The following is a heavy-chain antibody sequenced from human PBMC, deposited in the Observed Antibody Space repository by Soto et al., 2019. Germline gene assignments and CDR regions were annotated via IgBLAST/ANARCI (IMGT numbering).Heavy chain of an antibody. D-gene: IGHD3-10*01. CDR3: ARLTGPKHTDWYFYL. CDR2: IYYSGST. V-gene: IGHV4-39*01. CDR1: GGSISSSSYY. J-gene: IGHJ2*01. Sequence: SETLSLPCTVSGGSISSSSYYWGWIRQPPGKGLEWIGSIYYSGSTYYNPSLKSRVTISVDTSKNQFSLKLSSVTAADTAVYYCARLTGPKHTDWYFYLWGRGTLDTGSS.